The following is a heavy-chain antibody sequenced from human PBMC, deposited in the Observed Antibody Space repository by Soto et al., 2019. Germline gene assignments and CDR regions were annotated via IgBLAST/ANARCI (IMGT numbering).Heavy chain of an antibody. Sequence: GESLKISCKGSGYSFTSYWISWVRQMPGKGLEWMGRIDPSDSYTNYSPSFQGHVTISADKSISIAYLQWSSLKASDTAMYYCARLGRSGGSCYPDDGYYYGMDVWGQGTTVTVSS. J-gene: IGHJ6*02. CDR2: IDPSDSYT. CDR3: ARLGRSGGSCYPDDGYYYGMDV. V-gene: IGHV5-10-1*01. D-gene: IGHD2-15*01. CDR1: GYSFTSYW.